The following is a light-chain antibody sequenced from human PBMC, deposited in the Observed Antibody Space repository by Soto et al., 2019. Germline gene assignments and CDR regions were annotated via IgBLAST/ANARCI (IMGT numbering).Light chain of an antibody. CDR1: QSVYGTY. Sequence: IVLTQSPGTLSLSPGERAYLSCRASQSVYGTYLAWYQQRPGQAPRLLIYGASSRATGIPDRFSGSGSGTDFTLTIRSLEPEDTAVYYCQRYDNLPPRTIRVGTKVDIK. J-gene: IGKJ4*01. CDR2: GAS. CDR3: QRYDNLPPRT. V-gene: IGKV3-20*01.